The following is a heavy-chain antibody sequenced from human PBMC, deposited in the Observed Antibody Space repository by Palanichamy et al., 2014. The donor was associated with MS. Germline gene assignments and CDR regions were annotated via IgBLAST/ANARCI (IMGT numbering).Heavy chain of an antibody. CDR3: AAYSYGRNWFDP. CDR1: GFTVSSNY. Sequence: EVQLVEPGGGLIRPGGSLRLSCAASGFTVSSNYMSWVRQAPGKGLEWVSVIYSGGSTYYADSVKGRFTISRDNSKNTLYLQMNSLRAEDTAVYYCAAYSYGRNWFDPWGQGTLVTVSS. J-gene: IGHJ5*02. V-gene: IGHV3-53*01. D-gene: IGHD5-18*01. CDR2: IYSGGST.